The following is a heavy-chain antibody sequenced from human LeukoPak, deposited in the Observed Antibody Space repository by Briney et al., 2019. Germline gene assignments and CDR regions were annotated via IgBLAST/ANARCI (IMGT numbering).Heavy chain of an antibody. V-gene: IGHV3-21*01. J-gene: IGHJ3*02. CDR3: ARNDAFDI. CDR1: GFTFSNYA. CDR2: ISSSSSYI. Sequence: GALRLSCAASGFTFSNYAMNWVRQAPGKGLEWVSSISSSSSYIYYADSVKGRFTISRDNAKNSLYLQMNSLRAEDTAVYYCARNDAFDIWGQGTMVTVSS.